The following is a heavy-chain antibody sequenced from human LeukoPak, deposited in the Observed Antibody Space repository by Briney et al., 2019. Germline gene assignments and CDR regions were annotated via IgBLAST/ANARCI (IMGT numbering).Heavy chain of an antibody. D-gene: IGHD3-10*01. J-gene: IGHJ4*02. V-gene: IGHV1-2*02. CDR1: GGTFSSYA. Sequence: ASVKVSCKASGGTFSSYAISWVRQAPGQGLEWMGWINPNSGGTNYAQKFQGRVTMTRDTSISTAYMELSRLRSDDTAVYYCARAEPLWFGELFDYWGQGTLVTVSS. CDR3: ARAEPLWFGELFDY. CDR2: INPNSGGT.